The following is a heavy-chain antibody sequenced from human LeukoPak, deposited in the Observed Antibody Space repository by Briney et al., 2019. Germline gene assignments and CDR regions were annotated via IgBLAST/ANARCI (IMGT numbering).Heavy chain of an antibody. V-gene: IGHV4-61*02. J-gene: IGHJ4*02. CDR2: IYTSGST. CDR3: ARGLEMATIQRWAYFDY. CDR1: GGSISSGSYY. D-gene: IGHD5-24*01. Sequence: PSETLSLTCTVSGGSISSGSYYWSWIRQPAGKGLEWIGRIYTSGSTNYNPSLKSRVTISVDTSKNQFSLKLSSVTAADTAVYYCARGLEMATIQRWAYFDYWGQGTLVTVSS.